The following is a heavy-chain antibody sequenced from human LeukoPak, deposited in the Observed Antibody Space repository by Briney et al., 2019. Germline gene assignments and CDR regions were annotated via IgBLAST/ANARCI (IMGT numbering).Heavy chain of an antibody. D-gene: IGHD6-19*01. CDR3: ARGRHSSGWFKEKTWFDP. Sequence: PSQTLSLTCAVSGVSISRGGYSWSWIRQPPGKGLEGIGYIYHSGSTNYNPSLKSRLTISVATSNNQFSLRLSSVPAADTAVYYCARGRHSSGWFKEKTWFDPWGQGALVTVSS. CDR2: IYHSGST. J-gene: IGHJ5*02. V-gene: IGHV4-30-4*07. CDR1: GVSISRGGYS.